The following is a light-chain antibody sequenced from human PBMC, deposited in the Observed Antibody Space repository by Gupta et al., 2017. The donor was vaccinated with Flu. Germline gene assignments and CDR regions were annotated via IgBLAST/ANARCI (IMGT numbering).Light chain of an antibody. CDR1: QSVSSN. CDR3: QQYNNWPGHT. V-gene: IGKV3-15*01. CDR2: GAS. Sequence: EIVMTPSPATLSVSPGERATLSCRTSQSVSSNFAWYQQKPGQAPRLLIYGASTRATGTPARFSGSGSGTEFTLTISSLQSEDFAVYYCQQYNNWPGHTFGQGTKLEIK. J-gene: IGKJ2*01.